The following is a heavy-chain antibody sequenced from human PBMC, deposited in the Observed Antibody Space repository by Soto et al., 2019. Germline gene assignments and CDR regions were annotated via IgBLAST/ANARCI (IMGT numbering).Heavy chain of an antibody. Sequence: PGGSLRLSCEGSGFTFSSYAMNWVRQAPGKGLEWVSSISTSGISTYYSDSVKGRFTISRDNSNNTLYLQMNSLRAEDTAVYYCAKRGDNGGSRRWFDPWGQGTLVTVSS. V-gene: IGHV3-23*01. J-gene: IGHJ5*02. CDR1: GFTFSSYA. CDR2: ISTSGIST. CDR3: AKRGDNGGSRRWFDP. D-gene: IGHD3-22*01.